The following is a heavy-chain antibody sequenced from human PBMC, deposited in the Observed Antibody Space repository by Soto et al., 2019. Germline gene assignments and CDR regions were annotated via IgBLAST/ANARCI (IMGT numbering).Heavy chain of an antibody. D-gene: IGHD2-21*02. Sequence: GGSLRLSCAASGFTFSSYGMHWVRQAPGKGLEWVAVISYDGSNKYYADSVKGRFTISRDNSKNTLYLQMNSLRAEDTAVYYCAYCGGDCPDAFDIWGQGTMVTVSS. CDR2: ISYDGSNK. CDR1: GFTFSSYG. V-gene: IGHV3-30*03. J-gene: IGHJ3*02. CDR3: AYCGGDCPDAFDI.